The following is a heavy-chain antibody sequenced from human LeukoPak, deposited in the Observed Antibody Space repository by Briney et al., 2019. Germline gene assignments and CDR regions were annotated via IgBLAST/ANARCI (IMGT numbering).Heavy chain of an antibody. CDR1: GFTFIGYA. V-gene: IGHV3-23*01. CDR2: ISDSGGTI. CDR3: AKSREGYYFDY. Sequence: PGGSLRLSCATSGFTFIGYAMNWVRQAPGKGLEWVSRISDSGGTIHHADSVQGRFTMSRDNSKNTLYLQMNSLRAEDTAVYYCAKSREGYYFDYWGQGTLSPSPQ. J-gene: IGHJ4*02. D-gene: IGHD5-24*01.